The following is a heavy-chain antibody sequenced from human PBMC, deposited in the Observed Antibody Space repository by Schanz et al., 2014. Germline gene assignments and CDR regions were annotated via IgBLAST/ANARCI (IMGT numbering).Heavy chain of an antibody. J-gene: IGHJ3*01. CDR3: AKGMGYCSGGTCYDYYYYGLDV. CDR1: GFTFSSYA. V-gene: IGHV3-23*04. CDR2: ISGSGGST. Sequence: DLVESGGGLIQRGESLRLSCSASGFTFSSYAMSWVRQAPGKGLEWVSGISGSGGSTYYADSVKGRFTISRDNSKNTLYLQMNSLRAEDTAVYYCAKGMGYCSGGTCYDYYYYGLDVWGQGTLVTISS. D-gene: IGHD2-15*01.